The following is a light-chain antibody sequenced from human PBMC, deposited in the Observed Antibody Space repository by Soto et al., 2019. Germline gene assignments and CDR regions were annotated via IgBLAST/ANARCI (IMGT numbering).Light chain of an antibody. CDR1: SSDVGGYNH. CDR3: CSYTGYSTLV. V-gene: IGLV2-14*01. CDR2: AVT. Sequence: QSVLTQPASVSGSPGQSITISCTGTSSDVGGYNHVSWYQQYPGKAPQLMIYAVTDRPSGISNRFSGSKSGNTASLTISGLQPDDEADYHCCSYTGYSTLVFGGGTKLTVL. J-gene: IGLJ2*01.